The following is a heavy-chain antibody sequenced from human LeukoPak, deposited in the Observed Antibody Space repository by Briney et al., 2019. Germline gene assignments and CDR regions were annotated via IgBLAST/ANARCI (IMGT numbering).Heavy chain of an antibody. Sequence: PGGSLRLSCIASGFTFDDYGMGWVRQVPGKGLEWVSGTNWNGGSTGYADSVKGRFTISRDNAKNSLYLQMNGLRAEDTALYYCARGTEVYYDSSSYYSYWGQGTLVTVSS. J-gene: IGHJ4*02. CDR2: TNWNGGST. V-gene: IGHV3-20*04. D-gene: IGHD3-22*01. CDR1: GFTFDDYG. CDR3: ARGTEVYYDSSSYYSY.